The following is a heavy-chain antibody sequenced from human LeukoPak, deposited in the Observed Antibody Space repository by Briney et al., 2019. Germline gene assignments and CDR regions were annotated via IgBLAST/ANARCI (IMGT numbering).Heavy chain of an antibody. CDR1: GFTVSSNY. J-gene: IGHJ4*02. Sequence: GGSLRLSCAASGFTVSSNYMIWVRQAPGKGLEWVSVIYSGGTTSYTDSVKGRFTISRDNSKNTLYLQMNSLRAEDTAVYYCARAQSTHGTDYWGQGTLVTVSS. CDR2: IYSGGTT. D-gene: IGHD5-24*01. CDR3: ARAQSTHGTDY. V-gene: IGHV3-66*01.